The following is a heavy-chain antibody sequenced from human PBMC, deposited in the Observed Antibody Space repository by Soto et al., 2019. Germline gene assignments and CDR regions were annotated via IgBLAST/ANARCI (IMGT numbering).Heavy chain of an antibody. CDR1: GYTFTSFD. V-gene: IGHV1-8*01. D-gene: IGHD1-26*01. CDR2: MNPNSLNT. J-gene: IGHJ6*03. CDR3: ARGPFQRVVCGKYYYNFMDV. Sequence: QVQLVQSGPEVKKPGASVKVSCKASGYTFTSFDIHWVRQAPGQGLEWMGWMNPNSLNTGYTQKFQGRVTMTRDTSITTASMELSSLRSEDTAVYYCARGPFQRVVCGKYYYNFMDVWGKGTTVTVSS.